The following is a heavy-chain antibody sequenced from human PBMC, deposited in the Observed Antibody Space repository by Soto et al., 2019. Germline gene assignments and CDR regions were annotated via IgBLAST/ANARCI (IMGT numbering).Heavy chain of an antibody. CDR2: ISYDGILK. Sequence: PGGSLRLSCAASGFTFSSYSMNWVRQAPGKGLEWVAIISYDGILKYYADPVKGRFTISRDTSKSALYLQMNSLRPEDTAVYYCAKDFKISGGHYGSLNYYYGMDVWGQGTTVTVS. D-gene: IGHD3-10*01. CDR3: AKDFKISGGHYGSLNYYYGMDV. CDR1: GFTFSSYS. J-gene: IGHJ6*02. V-gene: IGHV3-30*18.